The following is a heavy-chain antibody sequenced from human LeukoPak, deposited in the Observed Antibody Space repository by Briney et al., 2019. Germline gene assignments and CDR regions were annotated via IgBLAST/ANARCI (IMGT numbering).Heavy chain of an antibody. CDR3: ARGRGWLQPNFDF. CDR2: IWYDGSNK. Sequence: GGSLRLSCAASGFTFSSYGMHWVRQAPGKGLEWVAVIWYDGSNKYYADSVKGRFTISRDNSKNTLYLQMNSLRAEDTAVYDGARGRGWLQPNFDFWGQGTLVTVFS. J-gene: IGHJ4*02. CDR1: GFTFSSYG. V-gene: IGHV3-33*01. D-gene: IGHD5-24*01.